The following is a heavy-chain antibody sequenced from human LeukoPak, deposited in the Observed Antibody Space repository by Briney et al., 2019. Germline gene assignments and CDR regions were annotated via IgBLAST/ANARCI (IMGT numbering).Heavy chain of an antibody. Sequence: GESLKISCQGSGYTFTSYWIGWVRQMPGKGLEWMGIIYPGDSDTRYSPSYQGQVTISADKSISTAYLQWSSLKASDTAIYYCARHIYCSGRNCLRPLDFWGQGTLVTVSS. CDR1: GYTFTSYW. CDR2: IYPGDSDT. CDR3: ARHIYCSGRNCLRPLDF. J-gene: IGHJ4*02. D-gene: IGHD2-15*01. V-gene: IGHV5-51*01.